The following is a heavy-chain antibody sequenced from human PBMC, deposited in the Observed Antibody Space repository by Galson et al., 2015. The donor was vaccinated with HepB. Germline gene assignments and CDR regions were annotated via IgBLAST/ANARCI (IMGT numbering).Heavy chain of an antibody. J-gene: IGHJ4*02. CDR3: VSSGGYNYWEDDFDY. V-gene: IGHV3-23*01. Sequence: SLRLSCAASGFIFSNYAMSWVRQVPGKGLEWVSTISGSIGSTYYADSVKGRFTISRDNSQSTLYLHMNSLRVEDTAVDYCVSSGGYNYWEDDFDYWGQGTLVTVSS. CDR2: ISGSIGST. CDR1: GFIFSNYA. D-gene: IGHD5-24*01.